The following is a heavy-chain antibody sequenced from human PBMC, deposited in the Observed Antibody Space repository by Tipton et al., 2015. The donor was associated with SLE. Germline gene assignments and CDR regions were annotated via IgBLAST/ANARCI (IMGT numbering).Heavy chain of an antibody. CDR1: GYPISSGYY. CDR3: ARNIEWELLRWFDP. Sequence: TLSLTSVVSGYPISSGYYWSWIRQPPGKGLEWVGTIFHTGTTYYNPSLKSRATISVDTSKNQLSLKLDSVTAADTAVYYCARNIEWELLRWFDPWGQGTLVTVSS. D-gene: IGHD1-26*01. J-gene: IGHJ5*02. V-gene: IGHV4-38-2*01. CDR2: IFHTGTT.